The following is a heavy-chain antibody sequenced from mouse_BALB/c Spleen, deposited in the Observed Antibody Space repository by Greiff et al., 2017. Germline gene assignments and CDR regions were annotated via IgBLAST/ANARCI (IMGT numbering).Heavy chain of an antibody. Sequence: EVHLVESGGGLVQPKGSLKLSCAASGFTFNTYAMNWVRQAPGKGLEWVARIRSKSNNYATYYADSVKDRFTISRDDSQSMLYLQMNNLKTEDTAMYYCVRRGYDGYFDVWGAGTTVTVSS. D-gene: IGHD2-14*01. CDR2: IRSKSNNYAT. CDR3: VRRGYDGYFDV. CDR1: GFTFNTYA. V-gene: IGHV10-1*02. J-gene: IGHJ1*01.